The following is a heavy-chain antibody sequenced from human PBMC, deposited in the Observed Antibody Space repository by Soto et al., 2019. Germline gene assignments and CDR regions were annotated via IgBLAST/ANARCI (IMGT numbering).Heavy chain of an antibody. J-gene: IGHJ5*02. D-gene: IGHD3-10*01. V-gene: IGHV3-23*01. CDR2: ISGSGGNT. CDR1: RFTFSTYA. Sequence: EVQLLESGGGLVQPGGSLRLSCAASRFTFSTYAMSWVRQAPGKGLEWVSDISGSGGNTYYADSVKGRFTISRDNSKNTRDLQMNSLRAEDTAVYYCAKSAMVRGGGWFDPWGQGTLVTVSS. CDR3: AKSAMVRGGGWFDP.